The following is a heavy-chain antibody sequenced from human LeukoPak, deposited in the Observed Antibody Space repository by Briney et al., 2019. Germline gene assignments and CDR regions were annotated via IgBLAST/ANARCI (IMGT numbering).Heavy chain of an antibody. D-gene: IGHD1-26*01. CDR3: ARTFGTYQYYFDY. CDR2: IYSSGTT. Sequence: SETLSLTCTVSGGSISTYYWSWIRQPPGKGLEWIGYIYSSGTTNYNPSLKSRVTMSVDTSKNQFSLKLTSVSADTAVYYCARTFGTYQYYFDYWGQGSLVAVSS. CDR1: GGSISTYY. V-gene: IGHV4-59*01. J-gene: IGHJ4*02.